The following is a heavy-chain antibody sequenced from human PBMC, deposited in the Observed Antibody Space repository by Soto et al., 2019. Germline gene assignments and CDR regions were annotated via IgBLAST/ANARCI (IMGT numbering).Heavy chain of an antibody. CDR3: ARGVRSDYIWGSYPHEAANYYYYYMDV. CDR1: GYTFTSYG. D-gene: IGHD3-16*02. V-gene: IGHV1-18*01. CDR2: ISAYNGNT. Sequence: VASVKVSCKASGYTFTSYGISWVRQAPGQGLEWMGWISAYNGNTNYAQKLQGRVTMTTDTSTSTAYMELRSLRSDDTAVYYCARGVRSDYIWGSYPHEAANYYYYYMDVWGKGTTVTVSS. J-gene: IGHJ6*03.